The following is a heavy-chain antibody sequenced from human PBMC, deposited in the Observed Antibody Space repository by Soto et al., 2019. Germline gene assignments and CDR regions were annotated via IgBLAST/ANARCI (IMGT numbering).Heavy chain of an antibody. Sequence: QVQLQESGPGLVKPSQTLSLTCTVSGGPIKSGDYYWSWIRLHPGKGLEWIGYIYYSGSTHYNPSLKSRVTISVDTSKNQFSLRLSSVTAADTAVYYCASEGSESYSFDYWGQGTLVTVSS. J-gene: IGHJ4*02. CDR1: GGPIKSGDYY. D-gene: IGHD3-10*01. V-gene: IGHV4-31*03. CDR2: IYYSGST. CDR3: ASEGSESYSFDY.